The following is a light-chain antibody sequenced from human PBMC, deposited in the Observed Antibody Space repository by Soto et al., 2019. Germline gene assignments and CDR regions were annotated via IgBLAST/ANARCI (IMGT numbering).Light chain of an antibody. CDR2: WAS. CDR1: QSVLLTSNNKNY. Sequence: DIVMIQSPDSLAVSLGERATINCESSQSVLLTSNNKNYLAWYQQKPGQPPKLLLSWASARESGVPERFSGSGSGTLFTLSISSLQAEDVAVYYCQQYYTLPLTFGGGTKVDIK. J-gene: IGKJ4*01. V-gene: IGKV4-1*01. CDR3: QQYYTLPLT.